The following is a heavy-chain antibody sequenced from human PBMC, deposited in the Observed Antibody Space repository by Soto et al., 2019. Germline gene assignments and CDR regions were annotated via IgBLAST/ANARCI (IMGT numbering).Heavy chain of an antibody. Sequence: GGSLRLSCAASGFTFSSYAMSWVRQAPGKGLEWVSAISGSGGSTYYADSVKGRFTISRDNSKNTLYLQMNSLRAEDTAVYYCAKGSEYSSSAGDFDYWGQGTLVTVSS. CDR2: ISGSGGST. D-gene: IGHD6-6*01. CDR1: GFTFSSYA. J-gene: IGHJ4*02. CDR3: AKGSEYSSSAGDFDY. V-gene: IGHV3-23*01.